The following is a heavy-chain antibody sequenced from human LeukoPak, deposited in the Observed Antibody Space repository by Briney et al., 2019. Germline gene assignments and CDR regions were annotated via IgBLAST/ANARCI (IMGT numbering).Heavy chain of an antibody. CDR2: INHSGST. Sequence: SETLSLTCAVYVGSFSGHYWSWIRQPPGKGLEWIGEINHSGSTNYNPSLESRVTISVDTSKNHFSLKLSSVTAADTAVYYCARDAPAGGAFDIWGQGTMVTVSS. V-gene: IGHV4-34*01. CDR1: VGSFSGHY. D-gene: IGHD2-2*01. J-gene: IGHJ3*02. CDR3: ARDAPAGGAFDI.